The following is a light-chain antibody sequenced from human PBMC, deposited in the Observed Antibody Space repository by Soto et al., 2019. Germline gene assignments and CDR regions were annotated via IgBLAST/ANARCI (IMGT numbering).Light chain of an antibody. CDR3: SSYTSSSLHV. Sequence: QSVLTQPASLSGSPGQSITISCPGTSSDVGGYNYVSWYQQHPGKAPQLMIYDVGNRPSGVSNRFSGSKSGNTASLTISGLQAEDEADYYCSSYTSSSLHVFGTGTKVTVL. CDR1: SSDVGGYNY. J-gene: IGLJ1*01. CDR2: DVG. V-gene: IGLV2-14*03.